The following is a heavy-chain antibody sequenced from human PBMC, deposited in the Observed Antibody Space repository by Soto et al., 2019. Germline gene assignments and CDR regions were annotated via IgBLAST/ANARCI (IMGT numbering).Heavy chain of an antibody. Sequence: QVQLQQWGAGLLKPSETLSLTCAVYGGCFSGYCWSWIRQPPGKGLEWIGEVEDSGSTNYNPSLKSRVTLSEDTSKNQFSLELRSVTAADTAVYYCARGRKEYSSTRYVDWGQGTLVTVSS. CDR1: GGCFSGYC. V-gene: IGHV4-34*01. CDR3: ARGRKEYSSTRYVD. J-gene: IGHJ4*02. D-gene: IGHD6-13*01. CDR2: VEDSGST.